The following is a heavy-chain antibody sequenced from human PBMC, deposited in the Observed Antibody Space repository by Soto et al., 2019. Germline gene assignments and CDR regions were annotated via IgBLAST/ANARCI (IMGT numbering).Heavy chain of an antibody. D-gene: IGHD2-8*02. CDR2: ISSDGTDV. V-gene: IGHV3-74*01. CDR1: GSTFSSYW. Sequence: EVQLVESGGGLVQPGGSLRLSCAASGSTFSSYWMHWVRQAPGKELMWVSRISSDGTDVLHADSVKGRFAVSRDNARNTVYLQMNSLRAEDTAVYYWARDQTGPGPSTLDSWGQGTLVAVSS. J-gene: IGHJ4*02. CDR3: ARDQTGPGPSTLDS.